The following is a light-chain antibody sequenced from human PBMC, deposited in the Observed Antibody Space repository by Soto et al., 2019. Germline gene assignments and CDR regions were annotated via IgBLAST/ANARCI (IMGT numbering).Light chain of an antibody. V-gene: IGKV1-39*01. CDR2: AAS. Sequence: IQMSQSPASLSATIGDRVTITCRASQIISYNLNWYQQNPGKAPKLLIYAASTLQGGVPSRFRGSGSGTEFALTISSLQPDDFATYYCQQYKSYWTFGQGTKVDI. CDR3: QQYKSYWT. J-gene: IGKJ1*01. CDR1: QIISYN.